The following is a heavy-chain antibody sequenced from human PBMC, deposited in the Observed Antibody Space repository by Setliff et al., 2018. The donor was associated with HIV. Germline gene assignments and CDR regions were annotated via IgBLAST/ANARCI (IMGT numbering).Heavy chain of an antibody. J-gene: IGHJ4*02. CDR2: IFPGDSDT. Sequence: GESLKISCKGSGYNFNSHWIGWVRQMPGKSLDWLGIIFPGDSDTRYNPSFEGQVTISADKSISTAYLQWSSLKASDTAIYYCTRQGDFGQWGDYWGQGAQVTGSS. CDR3: TRQGDFGQWGDY. V-gene: IGHV5-51*01. D-gene: IGHD4-17*01. CDR1: GYNFNSHW.